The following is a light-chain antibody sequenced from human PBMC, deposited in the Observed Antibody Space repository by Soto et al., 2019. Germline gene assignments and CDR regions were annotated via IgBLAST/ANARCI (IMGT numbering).Light chain of an antibody. V-gene: IGKV3-11*01. Sequence: VLTQSPATLFLSPGERATLSCRASQTVSRYLAWYQQKPGQAPRLLIYYASNRATGIPARFIGSGSGTDYTLTISSLEPEDFAVYYCQQRSTWPLFTFGGGTKVEI. J-gene: IGKJ4*01. CDR2: YAS. CDR3: QQRSTWPLFT. CDR1: QTVSRY.